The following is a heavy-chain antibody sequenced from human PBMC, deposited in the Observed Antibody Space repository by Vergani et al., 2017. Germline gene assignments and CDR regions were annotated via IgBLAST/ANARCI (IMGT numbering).Heavy chain of an antibody. D-gene: IGHD3-3*01. J-gene: IGHJ5*02. Sequence: QVQLQQWGAGLLKPSETLSLTCAVYGGSFSGYYWSWIRQPPGKGLEWIGEINHSGSTNYNPSLKSRVTISVDTSKNQFSLKLSSVTAADTAVYYCARGKDKYELWSGYYRWFDPWGQGTLVTVSS. CDR1: GGSFSGYY. V-gene: IGHV4-34*01. CDR2: INHSGST. CDR3: ARGKDKYELWSGYYRWFDP.